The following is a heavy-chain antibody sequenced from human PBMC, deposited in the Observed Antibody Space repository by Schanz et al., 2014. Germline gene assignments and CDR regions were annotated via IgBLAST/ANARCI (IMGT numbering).Heavy chain of an antibody. CDR1: GYNITSND. Sequence: QVHLVQSGAEVKKPGASVKVSCKASGYNITSNDVTWVRQATGQGLEWMGWMNPNSGNTGYAQKFQGRVSMAADTSTSTAYMELRGLRSEDTAVYYCARDRLECGAECYSVEVFEIWGQGTLVIVSS. CDR2: MNPNSGNT. CDR3: ARDRLECGAECYSVEVFEI. J-gene: IGHJ4*02. D-gene: IGHD2-21*01. V-gene: IGHV1-8*01.